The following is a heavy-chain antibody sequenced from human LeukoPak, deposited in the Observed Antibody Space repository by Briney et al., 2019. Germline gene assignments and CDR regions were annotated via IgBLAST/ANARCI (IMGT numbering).Heavy chain of an antibody. J-gene: IGHJ5*02. CDR3: AREDQNCTNGVCYSYNWFDP. D-gene: IGHD2-8*01. V-gene: IGHV3-30*19. CDR2: ISYDGSNK. Sequence: GRSLRLSCAASGFTFSSYGMHWVRQAPGKGLEWVAVISYDGSNKYYADSVKGRFTISRDNSKNTLYLQMNSLRAEDTAVYYCAREDQNCTNGVCYSYNWFDPWGQGTLVTVSS. CDR1: GFTFSSYG.